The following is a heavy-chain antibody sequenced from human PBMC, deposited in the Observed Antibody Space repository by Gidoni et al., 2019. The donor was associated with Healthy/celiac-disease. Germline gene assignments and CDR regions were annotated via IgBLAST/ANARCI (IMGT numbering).Heavy chain of an antibody. CDR3: ARDDGYSYGYY. CDR2: IYTSGST. D-gene: IGHD5-18*01. J-gene: IGHJ4*02. Sequence: QVQLQESGPGLVKPSQTLSLTCTVSGGSISSGSYYWSWIRQPAGKGLEWIGRIYTSGSTNYNPSLKSRVTISVDTSKNQFSLKLSSVTAADTAVYYCARDDGYSYGYYWGQGTLVTVSS. CDR1: GGSISSGSYY. V-gene: IGHV4-61*02.